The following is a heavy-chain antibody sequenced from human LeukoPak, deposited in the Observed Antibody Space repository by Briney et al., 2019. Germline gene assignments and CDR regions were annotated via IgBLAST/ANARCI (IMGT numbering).Heavy chain of an antibody. CDR3: ARLRLPVPAATKYYYYGMDV. CDR1: GGSISSYY. CDR2: IYYSGST. D-gene: IGHD2-2*01. J-gene: IGHJ6*02. Sequence: SETLSLTCTVSGGSISSYYWSWIRQPPGKGLEWIGYIYYSGSTNYNPSLKSRVTISVDTSKNQFSLKLSSVTAADTAVYYCARLRLPVPAATKYYYYGMDVWGQGTTVTVSS. V-gene: IGHV4-59*08.